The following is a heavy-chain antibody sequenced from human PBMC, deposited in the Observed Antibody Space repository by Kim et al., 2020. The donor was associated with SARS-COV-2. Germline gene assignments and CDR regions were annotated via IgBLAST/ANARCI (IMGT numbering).Heavy chain of an antibody. V-gene: IGHV3-74*01. CDR3: ARGRLDISSSVDY. D-gene: IGHD6-6*01. J-gene: IGHJ4*02. Sequence: YADSVKGRFTISRDNAKNTLYLQMNRLRAEDTAVYYCARGRLDISSSVDYWGQGTLVTVSS.